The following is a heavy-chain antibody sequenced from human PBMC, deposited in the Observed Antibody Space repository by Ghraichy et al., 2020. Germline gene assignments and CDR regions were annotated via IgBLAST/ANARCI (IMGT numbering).Heavy chain of an antibody. J-gene: IGHJ4*02. D-gene: IGHD2-2*01. CDR1: GGSFSGYY. Sequence: SETLSLTCAVYGGSFSGYYWSWIRQPPGKGLEWIGEINHSGSTNYNPSLKSRVTISVDTSKNQFSLKLSSVTAADTAVYYCARGRYCSSTSCYYDYWGQGTLVTVSS. CDR2: INHSGST. CDR3: ARGRYCSSTSCYYDY. V-gene: IGHV4-34*01.